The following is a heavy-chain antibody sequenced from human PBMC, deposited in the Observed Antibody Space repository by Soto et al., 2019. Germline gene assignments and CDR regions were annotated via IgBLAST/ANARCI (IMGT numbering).Heavy chain of an antibody. CDR1: GGLFSSNP. Sequence: QVYLVQSGAEVQKPGSSVKLSCQASGGLFSSNPINWVRQAAGQGLEWMGGIIPLFGTANYAEKFQGRVTITADKSTKTEYMELTSLRSEDTAVYYCASKAACGGDCYAFDSWGQGTLVTVSS. CDR3: ASKAACGGDCYAFDS. V-gene: IGHV1-69*06. J-gene: IGHJ4*02. D-gene: IGHD2-21*02. CDR2: IIPLFGTA.